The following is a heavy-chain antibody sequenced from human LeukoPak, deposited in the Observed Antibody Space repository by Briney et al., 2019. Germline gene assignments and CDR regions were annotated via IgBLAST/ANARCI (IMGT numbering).Heavy chain of an antibody. Sequence: SETLSLTCAVYGGSFSGYYWSWIRQPPGKGLEWIGSIYDSGSTYYNPSLKSRVTISVDTSKDQFSLKLNSVTAADTAVYYCARHYGPWGQGTLVTVSS. J-gene: IGHJ5*02. CDR3: ARHYGP. CDR2: IYDSGST. CDR1: GGSFSGYY. D-gene: IGHD3-16*01. V-gene: IGHV4-34*01.